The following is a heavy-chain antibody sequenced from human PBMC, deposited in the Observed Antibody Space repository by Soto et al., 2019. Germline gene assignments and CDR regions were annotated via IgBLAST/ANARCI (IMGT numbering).Heavy chain of an antibody. Sequence: SETLSLTCSVSGDSIRCYHYYWGWIRQAPGKGLEWVGSVYFSGGNSYYNPSLKSRVTISVDTSYNKFFLRLNSVTAADTAVYFCAYGSSSAWIDKWGQGTLVTVSS. D-gene: IGHD6-25*01. J-gene: IGHJ4*02. CDR2: VYFSGGNS. V-gene: IGHV4-39*01. CDR1: GDSIRCYHYY. CDR3: AYGSSSAWIDK.